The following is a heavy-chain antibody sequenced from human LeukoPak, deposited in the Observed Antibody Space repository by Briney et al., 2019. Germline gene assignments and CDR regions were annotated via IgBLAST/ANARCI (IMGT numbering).Heavy chain of an antibody. CDR2: IYTSGST. V-gene: IGHV4-61*02. J-gene: IGHJ5*02. Sequence: SETLSLTCTVSGGSISSGSYYWSWIRQPAGKGLEWIGRIYTSGSTNYNPSLKSRVTISVDTSKNQFSLKLSSVTAADTAVYYCARVHTMVRGVMPNWFDPWGQGTLVTVSS. CDR1: GGSISSGSYY. D-gene: IGHD3-10*01. CDR3: ARVHTMVRGVMPNWFDP.